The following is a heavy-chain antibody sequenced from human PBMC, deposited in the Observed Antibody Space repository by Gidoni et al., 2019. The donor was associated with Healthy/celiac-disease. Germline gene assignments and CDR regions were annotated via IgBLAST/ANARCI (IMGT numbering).Heavy chain of an antibody. V-gene: IGHV1-24*01. CDR3: ATSAAMSVVVAATFDY. Sequence: QVQLVQSGAEVKQPGASVKVSCKVSGYTLTELSMHWVRQAPGKGLEWMGGFDPEDGETIYAQKFQGRVTMTEDTSTDTAYMELSSLRSEDTAVYYCATSAAMSVVVAATFDYWGQGTLVTVSS. CDR2: FDPEDGET. D-gene: IGHD2-15*01. J-gene: IGHJ4*02. CDR1: GYTLTELS.